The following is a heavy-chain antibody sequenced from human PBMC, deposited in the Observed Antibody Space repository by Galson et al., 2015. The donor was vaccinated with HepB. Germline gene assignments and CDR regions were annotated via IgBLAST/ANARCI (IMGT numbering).Heavy chain of an antibody. CDR3: ARQGYCSGTSCYPYFYYYMDV. CDR1: GFTFSDYY. D-gene: IGHD2-2*01. J-gene: IGHJ6*03. Sequence: SLRLSCAAPGFTFSDYYMSWIRQAPGKGLEWVSYISSTSSYTNYADSVKGRFTISRDNAKNSLYLQMNSLRAEDTAVYYCARQGYCSGTSCYPYFYYYMDVWGKGTTVTVSS. V-gene: IGHV3-11*06. CDR2: ISSTSSYT.